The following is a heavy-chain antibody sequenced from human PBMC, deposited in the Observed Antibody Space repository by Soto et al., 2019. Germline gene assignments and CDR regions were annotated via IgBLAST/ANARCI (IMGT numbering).Heavy chain of an antibody. CDR1: GFTFSSYG. V-gene: IGHV3-30*18. D-gene: IGHD2-8*01. Sequence: HPGGSLRLSCAASGFTFSSYGMHWVRQAPGKGLEWVAVISYDGSNKYYADSVKGRFTISRDNSKNTLYLQMNSLRAEDTAVYYCAKVFWSENGAFDIWGQGTMVTVSS. CDR2: ISYDGSNK. J-gene: IGHJ3*02. CDR3: AKVFWSENGAFDI.